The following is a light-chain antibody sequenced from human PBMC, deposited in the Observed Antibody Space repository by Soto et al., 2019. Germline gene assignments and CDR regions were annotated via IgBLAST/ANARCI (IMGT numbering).Light chain of an antibody. CDR3: QQYGSAPYT. CDR1: QSINSGY. CDR2: GAS. V-gene: IGKV3-20*01. Sequence: EIVLTQSPCSLSLSPGERATISCRASQSINSGYLAWYQQKPGQAPRLLIYGASSRATGIPDRFTGSRSGRDFTLSISGLEPEDFAVYYCQQYGSAPYTFGQGTKLEIK. J-gene: IGKJ2*01.